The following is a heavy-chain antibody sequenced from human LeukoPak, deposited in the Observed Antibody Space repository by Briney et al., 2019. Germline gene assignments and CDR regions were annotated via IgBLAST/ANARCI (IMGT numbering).Heavy chain of an antibody. V-gene: IGHV1-18*01. J-gene: IGHJ3*02. D-gene: IGHD2/OR15-2a*01. CDR1: GYTFTSYA. CDR3: ARVLVVSSDAFDI. CDR2: ISTYTGNT. Sequence: ASVKVSCKTSGYTFTSYAISWVRQAPGQGLECMGWISTYTGNTDYAQKLQGRVTMATDTSTSTAYMELRSLSSDDTAVYYCARVLVVSSDAFDIWGQGTMVTVSS.